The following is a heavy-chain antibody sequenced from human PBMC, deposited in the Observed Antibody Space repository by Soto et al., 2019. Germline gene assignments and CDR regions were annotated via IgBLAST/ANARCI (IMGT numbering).Heavy chain of an antibody. V-gene: IGHV3-23*01. CDR3: AKGFGISWQYYFDY. Sequence: EVQLLESGGGLAQPGGSLRLSCAASGFTFNPYAMNWVRQAPGTGLEWVSTIRGSGAGTYYADSVKGRFTISRDKSKNTLYLQMNSLRAEDTAVYFCAKGFGISWQYYFDYWGQGTLVTVSS. J-gene: IGHJ4*02. CDR1: GFTFNPYA. CDR2: IRGSGAGT. D-gene: IGHD6-13*01.